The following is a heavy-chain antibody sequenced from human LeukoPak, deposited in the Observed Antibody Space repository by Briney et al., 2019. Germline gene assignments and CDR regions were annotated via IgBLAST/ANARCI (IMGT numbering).Heavy chain of an antibody. CDR1: GYTFTSYG. CDR2: ISAYNGNT. D-gene: IGHD6-19*01. J-gene: IGHJ4*02. V-gene: IGHV1-18*01. Sequence: ASVKVSCKASGYTFTSYGISWVRQTPGQGLEWMGWISAYNGNTNYAQKLQGRVTMTTDTSTSTAYMELRSLRSDDTAVYYCATFQQSYSSGWYPLGYWGQGTLVTVSS. CDR3: ATFQQSYSSGWYPLGY.